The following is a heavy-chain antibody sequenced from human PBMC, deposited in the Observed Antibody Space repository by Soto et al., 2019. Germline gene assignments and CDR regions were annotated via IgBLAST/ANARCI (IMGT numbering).Heavy chain of an antibody. Sequence: QVQLVESGGGVVQPGRSLRLSCAASGFTFSSYAMHWVRQAPGKGLEWVAVISYDGSNKYYADSVKGRFTISRDKSKNTLYLQMNSLRAEDTAVYHCANSKTDSYGDYWGQGTLVTVSS. D-gene: IGHD5-18*01. CDR1: GFTFSSYA. CDR3: ANSKTDSYGDY. J-gene: IGHJ4*02. CDR2: ISYDGSNK. V-gene: IGHV3-30-3*01.